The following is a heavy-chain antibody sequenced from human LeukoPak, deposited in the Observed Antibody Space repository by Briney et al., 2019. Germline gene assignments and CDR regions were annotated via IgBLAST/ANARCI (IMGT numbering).Heavy chain of an antibody. CDR3: GRDPNGDYVGAFEF. CDR1: DFTFPNYA. CDR2: IGDSGSNT. V-gene: IGHV3-23*01. Sequence: GGSLRLSCVASDFTFPNYAMTWVRLAPGKGLEWVSSIGDSGSNTNYADSVRGRFTVSRDNSKNTLYLQMNSLRAEDTAVYYCGRDPNGDYVGAFEFWGQGTLVSVSS. J-gene: IGHJ3*01. D-gene: IGHD4-17*01.